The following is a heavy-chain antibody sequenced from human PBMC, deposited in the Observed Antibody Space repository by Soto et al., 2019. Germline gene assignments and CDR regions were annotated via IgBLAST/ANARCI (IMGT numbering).Heavy chain of an antibody. CDR2: ISVYNGHT. CDR3: ARDVDFGGGYTSYYYGMDV. D-gene: IGHD3-3*01. CDR1: GYMFSSFG. V-gene: IGHV1-18*01. Sequence: ASVKVSCKASGYMFSSFGISWVRQAPGQGLEWMGWISVYNGHTKYAKKWQGRVNMTTDTSTSRAYMEMRSLRSDDTAVYFCARDVDFGGGYTSYYYGMDVWGQGTTVTVSS. J-gene: IGHJ6*02.